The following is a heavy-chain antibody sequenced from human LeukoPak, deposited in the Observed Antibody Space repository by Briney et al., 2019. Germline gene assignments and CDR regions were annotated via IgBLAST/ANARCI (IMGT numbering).Heavy chain of an antibody. CDR2: IYYSGST. D-gene: IGHD3-22*01. V-gene: IGHV4-30-4*08. CDR1: GGSISSGDYY. Sequence: PSQTLSLTCTVSGGSISSGDYYWSWIRQPPGKGLEWIGYIYYSGSTYYTPSLKSRVTISVDTSKNQFSLKLSSVTAVDTAVYYCAREGSSGYYLYYYYMDVWGKGTTVTVSS. CDR3: AREGSSGYYLYYYYMDV. J-gene: IGHJ6*03.